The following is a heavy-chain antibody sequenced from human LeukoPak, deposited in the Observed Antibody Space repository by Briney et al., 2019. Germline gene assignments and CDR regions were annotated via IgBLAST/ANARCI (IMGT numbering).Heavy chain of an antibody. J-gene: IGHJ4*02. CDR3: ARGLVRFLECPSGY. CDR1: GFTFSSYS. Sequence: GGSLRLSCAASGFTFSSYSMNWVRQAPGKGLEWVSSISSSSSYIYYADSVKGRFTISRDNAKNSLYLQMNSLRAEDTAVYYCARGLVRFLECPSGYWGQGTLVTVSS. V-gene: IGHV3-21*01. CDR2: ISSSSSYI. D-gene: IGHD3-3*01.